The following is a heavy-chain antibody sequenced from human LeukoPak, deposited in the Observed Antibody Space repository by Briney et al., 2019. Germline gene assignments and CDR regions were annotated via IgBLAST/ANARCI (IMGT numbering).Heavy chain of an antibody. D-gene: IGHD1-1*01. V-gene: IGHV4-34*01. J-gene: IGHJ4*02. CDR3: ARGRWSYFDY. Sequence: PSETLSLTCAVYGGSFSGYYWSWIRQPPGKGLEWIGEINHSGSTNYNPSLKSRVTISVDTSKNQFSLKLSSVTAADTAVYYCARGRWSYFDYWGQGTLVTVSS. CDR1: GGSFSGYY. CDR2: INHSGST.